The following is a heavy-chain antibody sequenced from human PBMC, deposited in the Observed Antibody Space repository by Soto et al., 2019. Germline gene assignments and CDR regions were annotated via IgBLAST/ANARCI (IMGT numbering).Heavy chain of an antibody. CDR3: ARERTYNWNYLAPFDY. Sequence: QVQLVQSGAEVKKPGSSVKVSCKASGGTFSSYAISWVRQAPGQGLEWMGGIIPIFGTANYAQKFQGRVTITADEXTXXAYMELSSLRSEDTAVYYCARERTYNWNYLAPFDYWGQGTLVTVSS. CDR2: IIPIFGTA. CDR1: GGTFSSYA. J-gene: IGHJ4*02. D-gene: IGHD1-7*01. V-gene: IGHV1-69*12.